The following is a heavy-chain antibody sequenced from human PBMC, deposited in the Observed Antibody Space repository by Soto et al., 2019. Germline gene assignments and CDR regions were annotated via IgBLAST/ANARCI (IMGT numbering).Heavy chain of an antibody. Sequence: PSETLSLTCTVSGGSISSGGFYWNWIRQHPGKGLEWIGYIYTSGSTNYNPSLKSRVTMSVDTSKNQFSLKLSSVTAADTALYYCAKDLRGRFGELTYYYYYGMDVWGQGTTVTVSS. D-gene: IGHD3-10*01. CDR2: IYTSGST. J-gene: IGHJ6*02. CDR3: AKDLRGRFGELTYYYYYGMDV. V-gene: IGHV4-61*08. CDR1: GGSISSGGFY.